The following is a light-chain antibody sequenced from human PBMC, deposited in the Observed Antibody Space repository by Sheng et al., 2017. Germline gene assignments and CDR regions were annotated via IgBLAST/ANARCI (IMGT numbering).Light chain of an antibody. CDR1: QDLTKNY. J-gene: IGKJ3*01. Sequence: EIVLTQFPGTLSLSPGERANLSCRASQDLTKNYLSWYQQKPGQAPRLLIYGASIRATGVPDRFSGSWSGTDFTLSISRLEPEDFAVYFCQQFGRTFGPGTTVDIK. V-gene: IGKV3-20*01. CDR2: GAS. CDR3: QQFGRT.